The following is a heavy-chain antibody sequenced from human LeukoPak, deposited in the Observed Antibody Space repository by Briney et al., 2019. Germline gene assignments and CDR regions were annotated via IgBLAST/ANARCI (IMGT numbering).Heavy chain of an antibody. J-gene: IGHJ4*02. D-gene: IGHD5-24*01. CDR1: GGSFSGYY. CDR2: INHSGST. V-gene: IGHV4-34*01. CDR3: ARGPRDGYNLPYSFDY. Sequence: SETLSLTCAVYGGSFSGYYWSWIRQPPGKGLEWIGEINHSGSTNYNPSLKSRVAISVDTSKNQFSLKLSSVTAADTAVYYCARGPRDGYNLPYSFDYWGQGTLVTVSS.